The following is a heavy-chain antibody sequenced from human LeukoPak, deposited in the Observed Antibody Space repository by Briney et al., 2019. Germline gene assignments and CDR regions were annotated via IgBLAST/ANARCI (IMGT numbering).Heavy chain of an antibody. J-gene: IGHJ6*03. CDR3: ARAYYSNDYYYYYMDV. CDR1: GGTFSSYA. Sequence: GASVKVSCKASGGTFSSYAISWVRQAPGQGLEWMGGIIPIFGTANYAQKFQGRVTITTDESTSTAYMELSSLRSEDTAVYYCARAYYSNDYYYYYMDVWGKGTTVTVSS. CDR2: IIPIFGTA. V-gene: IGHV1-69*05. D-gene: IGHD4-11*01.